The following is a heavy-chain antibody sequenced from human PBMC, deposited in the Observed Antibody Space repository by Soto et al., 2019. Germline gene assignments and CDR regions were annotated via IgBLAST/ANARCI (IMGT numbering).Heavy chain of an antibody. Sequence: QMQLVQSGPEVKKPGTSVKVSCKASGFTFTTSAVLWMRQARGQRLEWKGWIVVGSGDTNYAQKFQERVTITRDMSASTVYMELSTLRSEDTAVYYCAAVHRWLLGDWYFDLWGRGTLITVSS. D-gene: IGHD3-22*01. J-gene: IGHJ2*01. CDR1: GFTFTTSA. V-gene: IGHV1-58*01. CDR3: AAVHRWLLGDWYFDL. CDR2: IVVGSGDT.